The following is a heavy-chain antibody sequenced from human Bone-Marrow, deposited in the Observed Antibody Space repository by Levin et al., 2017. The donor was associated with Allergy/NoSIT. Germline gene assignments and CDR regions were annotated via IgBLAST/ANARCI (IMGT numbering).Heavy chain of an antibody. CDR1: GFTFSSYA. D-gene: IGHD3-22*01. Sequence: GESLKISCAASGFTFSSYAMSWVRQAPGKGLEWVSAISGSGGSTYYADSVKGRFTISRDNSKNTLYLQMNSLRAEDTAVYYCANSRYYYDSSGSIDYWGQGTLVTVSS. CDR2: ISGSGGST. CDR3: ANSRYYYDSSGSIDY. J-gene: IGHJ4*02. V-gene: IGHV3-23*01.